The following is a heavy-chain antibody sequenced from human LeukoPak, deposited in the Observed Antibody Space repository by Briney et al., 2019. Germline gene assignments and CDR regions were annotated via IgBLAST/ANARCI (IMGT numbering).Heavy chain of an antibody. V-gene: IGHV4-38-2*02. D-gene: IGHD2-15*01. CDR1: GGSISSGYY. J-gene: IGHJ4*02. CDR2: IYHSGST. Sequence: SSGTLSLTCAVSGGSISSGYYWGWIRQPPGQGLEWIGSIYHSGSTYYNPSLKSRVTISVDTSKNQFSLKLSSVTAADTAVYYCARDQLYCSGGSCVNYYFDYWGQGTLVTVSS. CDR3: ARDQLYCSGGSCVNYYFDY.